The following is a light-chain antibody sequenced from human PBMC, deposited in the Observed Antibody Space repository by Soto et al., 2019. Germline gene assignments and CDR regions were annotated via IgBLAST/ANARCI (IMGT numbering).Light chain of an antibody. Sequence: QAVVTQPPSVSGDPGQRVTISCTGSSSNIGAGYYVHWYQQLPGTAPKLHIYGNSNRPSGVPDRFSGSKSGTSASLAITGLQAEYEADYYCQSYDSSVVFGGGTKLTVL. V-gene: IGLV1-40*01. CDR3: QSYDSSVV. CDR1: SSNIGAGYY. CDR2: GNS. J-gene: IGLJ2*01.